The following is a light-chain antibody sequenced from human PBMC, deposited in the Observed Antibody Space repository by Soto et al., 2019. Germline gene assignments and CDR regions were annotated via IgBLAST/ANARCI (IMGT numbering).Light chain of an antibody. Sequence: QSGLTQPPSASCTPGQRVTISCSGSSSNIVRNTVNLYQQLPGTSPRLLTHINYQRPSGVPDRFSGSKSGTSASLAISGLQYEDDGDYYCATWDDSLXGYVFGTGTKVXV. CDR2: INY. CDR3: ATWDDSLXGYV. V-gene: IGLV1-44*01. J-gene: IGLJ1*01. CDR1: SSNIVRNT.